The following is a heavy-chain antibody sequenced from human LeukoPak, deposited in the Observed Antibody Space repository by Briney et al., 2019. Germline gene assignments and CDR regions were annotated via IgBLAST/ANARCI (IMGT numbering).Heavy chain of an antibody. CDR1: GFTFSSYW. D-gene: IGHD3-22*01. Sequence: GGSLRLSCAASGFTFSSYWMSWVRQAPGKGLEWVANIKQDGSEKYYVDSAKGRFTISRDNAKNSLYLQMNSLRAEDTAVYYCAREVYDSSGYYDYWGQGTLVTVSS. J-gene: IGHJ4*02. V-gene: IGHV3-7*01. CDR2: IKQDGSEK. CDR3: AREVYDSSGYYDY.